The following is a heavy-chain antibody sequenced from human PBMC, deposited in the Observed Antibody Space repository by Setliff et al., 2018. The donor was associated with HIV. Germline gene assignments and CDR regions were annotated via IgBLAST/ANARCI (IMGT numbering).Heavy chain of an antibody. CDR3: GRLSETAMASFDS. Sequence: SETLSLTCSVSGASVSSSSYYWGWVRQPPGKGLEWIGIVDYRGNTYYSPSFHSRVTVLVDTSKNHFSLILTSVTAADTAVYYCGRLSETAMASFDSWGQGILVTVSS. CDR2: VDYRGNT. V-gene: IGHV4-39*02. D-gene: IGHD2-21*02. CDR1: GASVSSSSYY. J-gene: IGHJ4*02.